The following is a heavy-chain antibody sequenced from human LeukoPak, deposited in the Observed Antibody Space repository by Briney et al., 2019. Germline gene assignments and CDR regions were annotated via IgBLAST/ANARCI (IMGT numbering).Heavy chain of an antibody. V-gene: IGHV3-48*01. CDR3: ASNWGITDY. Sequence: GGSLRLSCAASGYTFSGYSMNWVRQAPGKGLEWVSYISSTSGTIEYADSVKGRFTISRDNSKNTLYLQMNSLRAEDTAVYYCASNWGITDYWGQGTLVTVSS. J-gene: IGHJ4*02. CDR2: ISSTSGTI. D-gene: IGHD7-27*01. CDR1: GYTFSGYS.